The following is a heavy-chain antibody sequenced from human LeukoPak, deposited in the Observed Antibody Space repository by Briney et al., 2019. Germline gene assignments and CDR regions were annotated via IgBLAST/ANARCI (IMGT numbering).Heavy chain of an antibody. CDR2: INPNSGGT. CDR3: ARGRPGDYFDY. Sequence: GASVKVSCKASGYTFTGYFMHWVRQAPGQGFEWMGWINPNSGGTSYLQNFQGRVTMTRDTSISTAYMDLSRLRSDDTAVYYCARGRPGDYFDYWGQGTLVTVSS. J-gene: IGHJ4*02. CDR1: GYTFTGYF. D-gene: IGHD6-25*01. V-gene: IGHV1-2*02.